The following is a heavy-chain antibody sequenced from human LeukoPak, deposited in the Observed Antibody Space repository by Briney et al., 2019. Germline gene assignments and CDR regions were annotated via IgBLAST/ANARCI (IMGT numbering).Heavy chain of an antibody. CDR2: IYYSGST. D-gene: IGHD4-17*01. V-gene: IGHV4-59*11. CDR3: ARDPRYPDYGYYFDY. Sequence: SETLSLTCTVSGGSISSHYWSWIRQPPGKGLEWIGYIYYSGSTNYNPSLKSRVTISVDTSKNQFSLKLSSVTAADTAVYYCARDPRYPDYGYYFDYWGQGTLVTVSS. CDR1: GGSISSHY. J-gene: IGHJ4*02.